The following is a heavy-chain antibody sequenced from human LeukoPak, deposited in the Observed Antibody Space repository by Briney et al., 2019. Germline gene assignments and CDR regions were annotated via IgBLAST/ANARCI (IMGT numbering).Heavy chain of an antibody. J-gene: IGHJ6*02. CDR3: ARRIVGATYYYYGMDV. V-gene: IGHV4-39*01. D-gene: IGHD1-26*01. Sequence: SETLSLTCTVSGGSISSSSYYWGWIRQPPGKGLEWIGSIYYSGSTYYNPSLKSRLTISVDTSKNQFSLKLSSVTAADTAVYYCARRIVGATYYYYGMDVWGQGTTVTVSS. CDR1: GGSISSSSYY. CDR2: IYYSGST.